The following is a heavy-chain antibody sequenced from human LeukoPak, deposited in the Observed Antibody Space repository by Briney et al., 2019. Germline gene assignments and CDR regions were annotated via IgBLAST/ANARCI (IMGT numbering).Heavy chain of an antibody. CDR3: AKDTPLCYFDY. D-gene: IGHD3-16*01. V-gene: IGHV3-30*02. CDR2: IRNDGSII. J-gene: IGHJ4*02. Sequence: GGSLRLSCAASGFTFSSYGMHWIRQAPGKGLELVAFIRNDGSIIYNADSVKGRLTISRDNSKNTLYLQMNSLRAEDTAVYYCAKDTPLCYFDYWGQGTLVTVSS. CDR1: GFTFSSYG.